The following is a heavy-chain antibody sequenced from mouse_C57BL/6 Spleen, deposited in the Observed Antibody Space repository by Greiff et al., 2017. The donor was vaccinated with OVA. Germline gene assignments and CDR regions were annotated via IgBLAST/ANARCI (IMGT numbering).Heavy chain of an antibody. J-gene: IGHJ1*03. V-gene: IGHV1-62-2*01. CDR2: FYPGSGSI. CDR3: ARPPPYDGYHWYFDV. D-gene: IGHD2-3*01. CDR1: GYTFTEYT. Sequence: QVQLKESGAELVKPGASVKLSCKASGYTFTEYTIHWVKQRSGQGLEWIGWFYPGSGSIKYNEKFKDKATLTADKSSSTVYMELSRLTSEDSAVYFCARPPPYDGYHWYFDVWGTGTTVTVSS.